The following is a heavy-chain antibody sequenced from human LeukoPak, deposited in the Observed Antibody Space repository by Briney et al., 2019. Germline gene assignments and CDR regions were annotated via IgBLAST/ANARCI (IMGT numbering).Heavy chain of an antibody. CDR3: ARGDDRNWYY. J-gene: IGHJ4*01. CDR2: IYDSEST. CDR1: GPSISSGGYS. Sequence: PSQTLSLTYAVAGPSISSGGYSWSWLRQPPGKGLEWIGYIYDSESTYYNPSLKCRVTVSVETSQNQCSLKLSSVTAALTTVYYCARGDDRNWYYWGQGTTVTISS. D-gene: IGHD1-1*01. V-gene: IGHV4-30-4*07.